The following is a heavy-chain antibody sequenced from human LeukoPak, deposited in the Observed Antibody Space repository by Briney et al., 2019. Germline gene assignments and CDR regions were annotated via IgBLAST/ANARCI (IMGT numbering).Heavy chain of an antibody. CDR2: IRYDGSNK. CDR3: AKEGDRGYYGSHWIDP. V-gene: IGHV3-30*02. Sequence: GGSLRLSCAASGFTFSSYGMHWVRQAPGKGLEWVAFIRYDGSNKYYADSVKGRFTISRDNSKNTLYLQMNSLRAEDTAVYYCAKEGDRGYYGSHWIDPWGQGTLVTVSS. D-gene: IGHD3-10*01. J-gene: IGHJ5*02. CDR1: GFTFSSYG.